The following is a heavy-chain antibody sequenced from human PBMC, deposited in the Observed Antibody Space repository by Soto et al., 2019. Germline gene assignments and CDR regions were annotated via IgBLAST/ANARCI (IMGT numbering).Heavy chain of an antibody. D-gene: IGHD3-3*01. CDR3: ARIANYYDFWSGYSHAFDI. V-gene: IGHV4-59*01. CDR1: GGSISSYY. Sequence: QVQLQESGPGLVKPSETLSLTCTVSGGSISSYYWSWIRQPPGKGLEWIGYIYYRGSTNYNPSLKSRVTISVDTSKNQFSLKLSSVTAADTAVYYCARIANYYDFWSGYSHAFDIWGQGTMVTVSS. J-gene: IGHJ3*02. CDR2: IYYRGST.